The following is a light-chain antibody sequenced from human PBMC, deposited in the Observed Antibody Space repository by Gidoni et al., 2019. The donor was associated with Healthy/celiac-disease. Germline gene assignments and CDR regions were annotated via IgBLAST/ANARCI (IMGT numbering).Light chain of an antibody. CDR3: QKYNSAPRT. V-gene: IGKV1-27*01. Sequence: MQMTQSPSPLSASVGDRVNITCRASQGISNYLAWYQQKPGKVPQLLIYAASTLQSGVPSRFSDSGSGTDFTLTISSLQPEDVATYYCQKYNSAPRTFGQGTKVEIK. CDR2: AAS. J-gene: IGKJ1*01. CDR1: QGISNY.